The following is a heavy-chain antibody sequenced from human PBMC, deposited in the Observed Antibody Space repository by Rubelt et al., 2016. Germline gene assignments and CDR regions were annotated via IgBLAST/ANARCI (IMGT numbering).Heavy chain of an antibody. CDR2: INNSGST. Sequence: QVQLQQWGAGLLKPSETLSLTCAVYGGSFSGDYWSWIRQPPGRGLEWIGEINNSGSTNYNPSLKSLVTISVDTSKNQFSRKLSSVTAADTAVYYCARGRRGSSSWLGRDYYGMDVWGQGTTVTVSS. CDR1: GGSFSGDY. J-gene: IGHJ6*02. CDR3: ARGRRGSSSWLGRDYYGMDV. D-gene: IGHD6-13*01. V-gene: IGHV4-34*01.